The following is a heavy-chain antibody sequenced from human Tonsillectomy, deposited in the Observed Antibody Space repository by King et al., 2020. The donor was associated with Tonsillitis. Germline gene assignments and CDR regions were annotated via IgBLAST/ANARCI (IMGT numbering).Heavy chain of an antibody. CDR2: ISSSSTYI. V-gene: IGHV3-21*01. D-gene: IGHD5-12*01. Sequence: EVQLVESGGGLVRPGGSLRLSCAASGFTFSTYNIHWVRQAPGKGLEWVSSISSSSTYIYYADSVKGRFTISRDNAKNSLYLQMNSLRAEDTAVYYCARPRYSGYDNAFNIWGQGTMVTVSS. J-gene: IGHJ3*02. CDR3: ARPRYSGYDNAFNI. CDR1: GFTFSTYN.